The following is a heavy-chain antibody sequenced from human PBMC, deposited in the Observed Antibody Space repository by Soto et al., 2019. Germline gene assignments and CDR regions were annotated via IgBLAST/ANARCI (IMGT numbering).Heavy chain of an antibody. CDR3: SGCSGGACHRNYGMDV. CDR1: GFTFSSCT. CDR2: ISPSTSHI. V-gene: IGHV3-21*01. Sequence: EVHLVESGGGLVKPGGSLRLSCAVSGFTFSSCTMNWVRQAPGKGLEWVSSISPSTSHIYYTDSVKGRFTISRDNAKNPLFLQMTSLRAEDTAVYYCSGCSGGACHRNYGMDVWGQGTTVTVSS. D-gene: IGHD2-15*01. J-gene: IGHJ6*02.